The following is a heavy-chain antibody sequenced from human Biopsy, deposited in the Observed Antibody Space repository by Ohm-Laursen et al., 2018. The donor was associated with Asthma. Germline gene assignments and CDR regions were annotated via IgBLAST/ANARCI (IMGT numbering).Heavy chain of an antibody. V-gene: IGHV3-23*01. CDR3: ARKARHGDYDFDY. D-gene: IGHD4-17*01. CDR2: VSSSGGAR. Sequence: SLRLSCAASGFRFSDYGMHWVRQASGKGLEWVASVSSSGGARDYADSVKGRFTISRDNSNTVYLQMNSLRAEDTAVYYCARKARHGDYDFDYWGQGTLVTVSS. J-gene: IGHJ4*02. CDR1: GFRFSDYG.